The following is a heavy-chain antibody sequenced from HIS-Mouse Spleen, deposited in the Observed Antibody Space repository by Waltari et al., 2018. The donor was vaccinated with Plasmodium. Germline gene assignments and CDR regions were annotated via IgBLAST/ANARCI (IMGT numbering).Heavy chain of an antibody. D-gene: IGHD6-13*01. V-gene: IGHV3-7*01. CDR2: IKQDGSEK. Sequence: EVQLVESGGGLVQPGGSLRRSCAASGFHFSSYWMSWVRQAPGKGLEWVANIKQDGSEKYYVDSVKGRFTISRDNTKNSLYLQMNSLRAEDTAVYYCASSWYWYFDLWGRGTLVTVSS. CDR1: GFHFSSYW. CDR3: ASSWYWYFDL. J-gene: IGHJ2*01.